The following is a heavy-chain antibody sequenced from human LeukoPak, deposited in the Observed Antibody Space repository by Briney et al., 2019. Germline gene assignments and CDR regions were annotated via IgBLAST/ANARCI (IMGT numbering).Heavy chain of an antibody. V-gene: IGHV3-30-3*01. CDR3: ARKYYDYVWGSYHPYFDY. CDR1: GFTFSSYA. D-gene: IGHD3-16*02. CDR2: ISYDGSNK. J-gene: IGHJ4*02. Sequence: GGSLRLSCAASGFTFSSYAMHWVRQAPGKGLEWVEVISYDGSNKYYADSVKGRFTISRDNSKNTLYLQMNSLRAEDTAVYYCARKYYDYVWGSYHPYFDYWGQGTLVTVSS.